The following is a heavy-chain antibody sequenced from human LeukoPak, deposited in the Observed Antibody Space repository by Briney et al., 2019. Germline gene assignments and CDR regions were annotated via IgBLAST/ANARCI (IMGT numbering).Heavy chain of an antibody. CDR3: AKDLGSSWGGWFDP. J-gene: IGHJ5*02. CDR2: ISYDGSNK. V-gene: IGHV3-30-3*01. CDR1: GFTFSSYA. D-gene: IGHD6-13*01. Sequence: GGSLRLSCAASGFTFSSYAMHWVRQAPGKGLEWVAVISYDGSNKYYADSVKGRFTISRDNSKNTLYLQMNSLRAEDTAVYYCAKDLGSSWGGWFDPWGQGTLVTVSS.